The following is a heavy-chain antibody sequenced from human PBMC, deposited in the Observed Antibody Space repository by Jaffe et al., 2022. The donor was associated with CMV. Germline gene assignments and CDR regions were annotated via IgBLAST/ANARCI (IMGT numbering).Heavy chain of an antibody. D-gene: IGHD5-18*01. CDR3: AKDLYSYAATGRYGVHDAFDI. V-gene: IGHV3-23*01. CDR1: GFTFSSYA. Sequence: EVQLLESGGGLVQPGGSLRLSCAASGFTFSSYAMSWVRQAPGKGLEWVSAISGSGGSTYYADSVKGRFTISRDNSKNTLYLQMNSLRAEDTAVYYCAKDLYSYAATGRYGVHDAFDIWGQGTMVTVSS. J-gene: IGHJ3*02. CDR2: ISGSGGST.